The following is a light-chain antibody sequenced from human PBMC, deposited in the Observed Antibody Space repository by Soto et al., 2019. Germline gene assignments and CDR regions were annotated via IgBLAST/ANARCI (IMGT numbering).Light chain of an antibody. CDR1: SKDVGRYDY. CDR3: SSYTGDRVYLI. J-gene: IGLJ2*01. CDR2: GVT. V-gene: IGLV2-14*01. Sequence: QSVLTQPASVSGSPGQSVTISCTGTSKDVGRYDYVSWYQQQPGKPPRLIIYGVTHRPSGVSNRFSGSKSANSASLTISGLQAEDEGDYYCSSYTGDRVYLIFGGGTKLTVL.